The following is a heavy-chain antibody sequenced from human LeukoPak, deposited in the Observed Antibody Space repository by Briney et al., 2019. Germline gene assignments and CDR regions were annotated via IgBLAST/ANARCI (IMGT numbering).Heavy chain of an antibody. CDR1: GGTFSSYA. D-gene: IGHD5-24*01. CDR2: IIPIFGTA. V-gene: IGHV1-69*13. J-gene: IGHJ3*02. Sequence: SVKVSCRASGGTFSSYAISWVRQAPGQGLEWMGGIIPIFGTANYAQKFQGRVTITADESTSTAYMELSSLRSEDTAVYYCARVLEMATITKVYAFDIWGQGTMVTVSS. CDR3: ARVLEMATITKVYAFDI.